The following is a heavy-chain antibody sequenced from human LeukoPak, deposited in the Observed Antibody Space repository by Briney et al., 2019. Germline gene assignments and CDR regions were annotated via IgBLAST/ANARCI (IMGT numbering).Heavy chain of an antibody. V-gene: IGHV1-18*04. J-gene: IGHJ6*03. D-gene: IGHD3-10*01. CDR1: GYTFTGYY. CDR2: ISAYNGNT. Sequence: ASVKVSCKASGYTFTGYYMHWVRQAPGQGLEWMGWISAYNGNTNYAQKLQGRVTMTTDTSTSTAYMELRSLRSDDTAVYYCARLFMVRGVIITPNYYYYYMDVWGKGTTVTISS. CDR3: ARLFMVRGVIITPNYYYYYMDV.